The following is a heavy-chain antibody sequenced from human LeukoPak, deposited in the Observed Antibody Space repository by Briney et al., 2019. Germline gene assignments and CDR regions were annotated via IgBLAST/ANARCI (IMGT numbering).Heavy chain of an antibody. CDR3: ARAMAGIYSSGHHYYYGMDV. CDR2: IIPILGIA. Sequence: GASVKVSCKASGGTFSSYAISWVRQAPGQGLEWMGRIIPILGIANYAQKFQGRVTITADKSTSTAYMELSSLRSEDTAVYYCARAMAGIYSSGHHYYYGMDVWGQGTTVTVSS. V-gene: IGHV1-69*04. CDR1: GGTFSSYA. J-gene: IGHJ6*02. D-gene: IGHD6-19*01.